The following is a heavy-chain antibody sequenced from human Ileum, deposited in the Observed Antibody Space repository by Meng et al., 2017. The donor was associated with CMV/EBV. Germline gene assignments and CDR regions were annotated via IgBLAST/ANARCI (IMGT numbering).Heavy chain of an antibody. J-gene: IGHJ4*02. V-gene: IGHV4-59*01. Sequence: LSLTCTVSGGSIRGFYWSWIRQPPGKGLEWIGYIHHSAGTNYTPSLKSRVAMSIDTSKNQFSLNLSSVTAADTALYCCVGTSSAIDYWGQGTLVTVSS. D-gene: IGHD2-2*01. CDR1: GGSIRGFY. CDR2: IHHSAGT. CDR3: VGTSSAIDY.